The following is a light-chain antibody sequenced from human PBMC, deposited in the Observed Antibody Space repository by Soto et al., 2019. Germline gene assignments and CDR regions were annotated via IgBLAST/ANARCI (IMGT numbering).Light chain of an antibody. CDR3: SSHSSSSAYYV. V-gene: IGLV2-14*01. CDR2: EVN. J-gene: IGLJ1*01. CDR1: SSDIGYYDY. Sequence: QSALTQPASVSGSPGQSITIYCTGTSSDIGYYDYVSWYQHHSGKAPKHIIYEVNSRHSGVSNRFSGSKSVNTASLTISGLQAEDEADYFCSSHSSSSAYYVFGTGTKVTVL.